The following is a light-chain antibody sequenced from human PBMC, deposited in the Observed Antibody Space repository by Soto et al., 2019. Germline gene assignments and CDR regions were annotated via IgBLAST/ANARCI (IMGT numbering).Light chain of an antibody. CDR1: QSISSW. V-gene: IGKV1-5*03. Sequence: DIQMTQSPSTLSASVGDRVTITCRASQSISSWLAWYQQRPGKAPKLLIYKASNLESGVPSRFSGSGSGTEFTLTISSLQPDDFATYFCQQYDSFWTFGQGTTV. CDR3: QQYDSFWT. J-gene: IGKJ1*01. CDR2: KAS.